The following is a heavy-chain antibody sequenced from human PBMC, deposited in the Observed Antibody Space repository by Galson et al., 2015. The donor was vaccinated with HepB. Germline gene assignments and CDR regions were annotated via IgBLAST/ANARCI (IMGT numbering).Heavy chain of an antibody. CDR1: GYIFSNYA. J-gene: IGHJ5*01. CDR3: ARTPYYGSGNYYNAWFDS. V-gene: IGHV7-4-1*02. D-gene: IGHD3-10*01. CDR2: INTDTGNP. Sequence: SVKVSCKASGYIFSNYALNWVREAPGQGLEWMGWINTDTGNPTYAQAFTGRFVFSLDTSVTTAYLQISGLKAEDTAVYYCARTPYYGSGNYYNAWFDSWAREPWSPSPQ.